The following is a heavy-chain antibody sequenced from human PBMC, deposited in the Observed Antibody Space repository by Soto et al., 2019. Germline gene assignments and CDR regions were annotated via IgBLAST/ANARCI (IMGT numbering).Heavy chain of an antibody. CDR1: GFSLSTSGVG. V-gene: IGHV2-5*02. CDR3: AHSYCTSTRCFAYDH. J-gene: IGHJ4*02. Sequence: QIALSEAGPALVKPTQTLTLTCTFSGFSLSTSGVGVGWFRQPPGKALEWLSLIYWDDDKRFSPSLESRLTITKDTSNNQVVLTLTNVDPVDTATYYCAHSYCTSTRCFAYDHWGQGTLVTVSS. CDR2: IYWDDDK. D-gene: IGHD2-2*01.